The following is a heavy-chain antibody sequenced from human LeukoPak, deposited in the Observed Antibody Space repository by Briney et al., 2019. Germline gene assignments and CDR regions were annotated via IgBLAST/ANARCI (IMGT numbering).Heavy chain of an antibody. J-gene: IGHJ4*02. CDR2: ISDTAGSS. CDR1: GFTFSTYA. CDR3: AKGGPGSGYYEPSDS. D-gene: IGHD3-22*01. Sequence: GGSLRLSCAASGFTFSTYAMSWVRQAPGKGLEWVSGISDTAGSSFYADSVKGRFAISRGNSKNTLYLQMNSFRADDTAVYYCAKGGPGSGYYEPSDSWGQGTPVTVSS. V-gene: IGHV3-23*01.